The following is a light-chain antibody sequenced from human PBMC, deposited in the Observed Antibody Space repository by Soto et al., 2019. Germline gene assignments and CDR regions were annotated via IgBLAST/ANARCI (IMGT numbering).Light chain of an antibody. V-gene: IGKV3-11*01. J-gene: IGKJ1*01. CDR3: QQYDSSPPGT. CDR2: ADS. Sequence: EIVLTQSPATLSLSPGETATLSCRASQSVSGYIGWYQQKPGQAPRLLIYADSNRATGIPARFSGSGSGTDFTLTISSLEPEDFSVYYCQQYDSSPPGTFGQGTKVEIK. CDR1: QSVSGY.